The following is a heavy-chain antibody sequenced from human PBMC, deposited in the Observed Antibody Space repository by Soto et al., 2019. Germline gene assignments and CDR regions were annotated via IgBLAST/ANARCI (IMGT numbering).Heavy chain of an antibody. CDR2: ISYSGST. J-gene: IGHJ4*02. CDR3: ARYKGSGSNYFDY. Sequence: SETLSLTCTVSGDPISSYYWSWIRQPPGKGLEWIGYISYSGSTNYNPSLKSRVTISVDTSKKQLSLRLTSVTAADTAVYYCARYKGSGSNYFDYWGQGALVTVSS. V-gene: IGHV4-59*01. D-gene: IGHD3-10*01. CDR1: GDPISSYY.